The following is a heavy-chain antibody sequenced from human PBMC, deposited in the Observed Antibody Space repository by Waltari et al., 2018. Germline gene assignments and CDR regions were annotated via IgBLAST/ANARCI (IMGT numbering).Heavy chain of an antibody. CDR1: GFTFDDYA. CDR2: ISWKSGSI. Sequence: DVQLVESGGGLVQPGRSLGLTCAASGFTFDDYAMHWVRQDPGKGLEWVSGISWKSGSIGYADSVKGRFTITRDNAKNSLYLQMHSLSAEDTAVYYCARPFDYWGQGTLVTVSS. CDR3: ARPFDY. J-gene: IGHJ4*02. V-gene: IGHV3-9*01.